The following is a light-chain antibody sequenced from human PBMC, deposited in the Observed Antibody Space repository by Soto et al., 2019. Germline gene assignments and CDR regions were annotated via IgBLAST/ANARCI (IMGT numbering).Light chain of an antibody. Sequence: EIVMTQSPATLSVSPGERATLSCSASQSVGSALAWYQQKPGRTPSLLIYDVSTRSTGITARFSGSGSGTEFTLTISSLQSEDFAVYYCQQYNSWPLTVGGGTKVEIK. CDR3: QQYNSWPLT. CDR1: QSVGSA. V-gene: IGKV3-15*01. CDR2: DVS. J-gene: IGKJ4*01.